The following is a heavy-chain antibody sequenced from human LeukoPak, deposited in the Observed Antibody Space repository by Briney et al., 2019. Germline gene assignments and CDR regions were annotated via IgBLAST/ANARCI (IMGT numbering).Heavy chain of an antibody. V-gene: IGHV4-34*01. CDR3: ARRYSSSWYSGPFDY. CDR2: INLSGST. J-gene: IGHJ4*02. CDR1: GGSFSGYY. D-gene: IGHD6-13*01. Sequence: SETLSLTCAVYGGSFSGYYWSWIRQPPGKGLEWIGEINLSGSTNYNPSLKSRVTISVDTSKNQFSLKLSSVTAADTAVYYCARRYSSSWYSGPFDYWGQGTLVTVSS.